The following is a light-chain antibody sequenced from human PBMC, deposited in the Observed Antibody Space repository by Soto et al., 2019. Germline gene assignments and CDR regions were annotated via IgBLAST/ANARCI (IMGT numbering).Light chain of an antibody. Sequence: EIVLTQSPATLSFSPGERATLSCRASQSVSSFLAWYQQKPGQAPRLLIYDASNMATGIPARFSGSGSGTDFNLTISSREPEDFAVYFCQQRSYWPLTFGGGTKVEIK. CDR2: DAS. CDR1: QSVSSF. V-gene: IGKV3-11*01. J-gene: IGKJ4*01. CDR3: QQRSYWPLT.